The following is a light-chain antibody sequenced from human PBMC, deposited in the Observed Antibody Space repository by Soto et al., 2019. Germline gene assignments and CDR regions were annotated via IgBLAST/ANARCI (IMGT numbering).Light chain of an antibody. V-gene: IGKV3-20*01. Sequence: EIVLTQSPGTLSLSPGERATLSCRTSQSVSSNYLAWYQQKPGQAPRLLIYGASSRAAGIPDRFSGSGSGTDFTLTISGLQPDDFTTYYCQQYTSYSRAFGQGTKVDI. CDR1: QSVSSNY. CDR3: QQYTSYSRA. CDR2: GAS. J-gene: IGKJ1*01.